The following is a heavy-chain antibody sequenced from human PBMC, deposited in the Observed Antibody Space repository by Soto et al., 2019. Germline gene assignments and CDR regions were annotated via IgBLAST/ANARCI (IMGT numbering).Heavy chain of an antibody. CDR1: GYTFTTYY. D-gene: IGHD5-12*01. Sequence: QVQLVQSGAEVKKPGASVKVFCKASGYTFTTYYMHWVRQAPGQGLEWMGVINPSGGSTSYAQKFQGRVTVTRDTSTSTLYMELSSLRSEDTAVYYCAREGDGYNLGPSVDFDYWGQGTLVTVSS. V-gene: IGHV1-46*01. CDR2: INPSGGST. CDR3: AREGDGYNLGPSVDFDY. J-gene: IGHJ4*02.